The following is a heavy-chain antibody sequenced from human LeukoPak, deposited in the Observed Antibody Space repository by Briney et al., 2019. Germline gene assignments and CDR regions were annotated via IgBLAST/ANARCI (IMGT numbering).Heavy chain of an antibody. D-gene: IGHD3-10*01. Sequence: ASVKVSCKASGYTFTSYYMHWVRQAPGQGLEWMGIINPSGGSTSYAQKFQGRVTMTRDMSTSTVYMELSSLRSDDTAVYYCARAAESYYGSGSVIDYWGQGTLVTVSS. J-gene: IGHJ4*02. CDR2: INPSGGST. V-gene: IGHV1-46*01. CDR3: ARAAESYYGSGSVIDY. CDR1: GYTFTSYY.